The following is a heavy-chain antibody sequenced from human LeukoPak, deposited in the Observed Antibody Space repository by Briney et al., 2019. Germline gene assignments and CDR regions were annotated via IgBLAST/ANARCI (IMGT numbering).Heavy chain of an antibody. CDR2: TRSKANSYTT. CDR1: GFTLSDHN. D-gene: IGHD1-26*01. Sequence: GGSLRLSCAASGFTLSDHNMDWGRQAPGKGLEWVGRTRSKANSYTTEYAASVKGRFTISRDESENSLYLHMTSLKTEDTAVYCCTRSPLGVGPLDYWGQGTLVTVSS. J-gene: IGHJ4*02. V-gene: IGHV3-72*01. CDR3: TRSPLGVGPLDY.